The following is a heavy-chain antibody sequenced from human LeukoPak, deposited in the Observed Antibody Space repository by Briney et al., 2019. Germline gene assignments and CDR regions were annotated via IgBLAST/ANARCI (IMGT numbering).Heavy chain of an antibody. D-gene: IGHD3-9*01. Sequence: GGSLRLSCAASGFTFDDYIMHWARQAPGKGLEWVSLISWDGDTTYYADSVKGRFTISRDNSKNTLYLQMNSLRPEDTAVYYCAKDSTDTGYFYYFDYWGQGTLVTVSS. V-gene: IGHV3-43*01. CDR3: AKDSTDTGYFYYFDY. CDR2: ISWDGDTT. CDR1: GFTFDDYI. J-gene: IGHJ4*02.